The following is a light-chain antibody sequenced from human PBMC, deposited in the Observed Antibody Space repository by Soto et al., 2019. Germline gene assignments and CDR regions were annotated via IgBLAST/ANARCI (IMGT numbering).Light chain of an antibody. J-gene: IGKJ4*01. CDR3: QQYNDWPPLT. CDR2: AAS. Sequence: ETVMTQSPVTLSLSPGDRATLSCRASHSVRSNLAWYQQKPGQPPRLLIYAASTRATGIPGRFSGSGSGTEFTLTISSLQSEDSVVYYCQQYNDWPPLTFGGGTKVEIK. CDR1: HSVRSN. V-gene: IGKV3-15*01.